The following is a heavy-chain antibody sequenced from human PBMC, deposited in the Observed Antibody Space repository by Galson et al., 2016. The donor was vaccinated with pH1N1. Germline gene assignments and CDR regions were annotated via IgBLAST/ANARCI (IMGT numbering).Heavy chain of an antibody. CDR1: GGSISSYY. V-gene: IGHV4-59*01. Sequence: ETLSLTCIVSGGSISSYYWSWIRQPPGKGLEWIGYIYYSGSTNYNPSLKSRVTISVDTSKNQFSLKLSSVTAADTAVYHCARDREYNYGYYDHAFDIWGQGTMVTVSS. CDR3: ARDREYNYGYYDHAFDI. CDR2: IYYSGST. J-gene: IGHJ3*02. D-gene: IGHD5-18*01.